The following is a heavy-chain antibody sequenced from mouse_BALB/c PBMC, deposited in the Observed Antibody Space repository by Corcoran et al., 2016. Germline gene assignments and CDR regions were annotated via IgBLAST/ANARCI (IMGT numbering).Heavy chain of an antibody. CDR2: IDPENGNT. V-gene: IGHV14-1*02. CDR1: GFNIKDYY. Sequence: EVQLQQSGAELVRPGALVKLSCKASGFNIKDYYMHWVKQRPEQGLEWIGWIDPENGNTIYDPKFQGKASITADTSSNTAYLQLSSLTSEDTAVYYCANGRDDWGQGTTLTVSS. J-gene: IGHJ2*01. CDR3: ANGRDD.